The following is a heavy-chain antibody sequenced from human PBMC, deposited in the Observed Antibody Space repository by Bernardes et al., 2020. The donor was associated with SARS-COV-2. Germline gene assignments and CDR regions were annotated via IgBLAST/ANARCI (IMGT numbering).Heavy chain of an antibody. D-gene: IGHD6-13*01. Sequence: GGSLRLSCAASGFSFSNSWMSWVRQAPGKGLEWVSSISSSSSYIYYADSVKGRFTISRDNAKNSLYLQMNSLRAEDTAVYYCARPPSASSSWYYFDYWGQGTLVTVSS. CDR2: ISSSSSYI. CDR1: GFSFSNSW. CDR3: ARPPSASSSWYYFDY. V-gene: IGHV3-21*01. J-gene: IGHJ4*02.